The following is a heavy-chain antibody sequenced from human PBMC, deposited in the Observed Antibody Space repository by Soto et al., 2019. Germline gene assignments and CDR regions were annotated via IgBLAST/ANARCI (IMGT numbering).Heavy chain of an antibody. CDR3: ARSYYDFPLDY. V-gene: IGHV3-11*01. Sequence: TGGSLRLSCAASGFSLNDYYMSWIRQAPGKGLEWVSYISSSGSTIYYADSVKGRFTISRDNAKNSLYLQMNTLRAEDTAVYYCARSYYDFPLDYWGQGALVTVSS. CDR2: ISSSGSTI. CDR1: GFSLNDYY. D-gene: IGHD3-3*01. J-gene: IGHJ4*02.